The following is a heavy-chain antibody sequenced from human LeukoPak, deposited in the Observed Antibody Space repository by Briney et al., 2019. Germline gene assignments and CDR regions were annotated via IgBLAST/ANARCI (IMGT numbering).Heavy chain of an antibody. CDR3: ARRRGSGPTQVFDY. Sequence: GGSLRLSCAASGFTFSNYWMSWVRQAPGKGLEWVANIKQDGSEKYYVDSVKGRFTISRDNAKNSLYLQMNSLRAEDTAVYYCARRRGSGPTQVFDYWGQGTLVTVSS. CDR2: IKQDGSEK. D-gene: IGHD6-19*01. J-gene: IGHJ4*02. CDR1: GFTFSNYW. V-gene: IGHV3-7*01.